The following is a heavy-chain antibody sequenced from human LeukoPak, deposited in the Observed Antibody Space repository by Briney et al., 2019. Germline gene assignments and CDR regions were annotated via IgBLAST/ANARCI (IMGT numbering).Heavy chain of an antibody. V-gene: IGHV4-59*01. Sequence: SETLSLTCTVSGGSISSYYWSWIRQPPGKGLEWIGYIYYSGSTSYNPSLKSRVTISVDTSKNQFSLKLSSVTAADTAVYYCARINCGGDCYSGWFDPWGQETLVTVSS. CDR3: ARINCGGDCYSGWFDP. CDR1: GGSISSYY. D-gene: IGHD2-21*01. J-gene: IGHJ5*02. CDR2: IYYSGST.